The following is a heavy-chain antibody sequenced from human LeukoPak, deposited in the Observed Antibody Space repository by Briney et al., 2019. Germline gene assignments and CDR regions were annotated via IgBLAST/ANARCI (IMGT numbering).Heavy chain of an antibody. CDR1: GFTFSSYA. V-gene: IGHV3-23*01. D-gene: IGHD3-10*01. Sequence: GGSLRLSCAASGFTFSSYAMSWVRQAPGKGLEWVSAISGSGGSTYYADSVKGRFTISRDNSKNTLYPQMNSLRAEDTAVYYCAKGNYGSGSYFDYWGQGTLVTVSS. J-gene: IGHJ4*02. CDR2: ISGSGGST. CDR3: AKGNYGSGSYFDY.